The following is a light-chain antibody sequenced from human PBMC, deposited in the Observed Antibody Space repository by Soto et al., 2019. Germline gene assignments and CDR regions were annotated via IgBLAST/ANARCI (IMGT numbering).Light chain of an antibody. V-gene: IGKV1-39*01. CDR3: QQSYSTPVT. Sequence: DIQMTQSPSSLSASVGDRVTITCRASQSISSYLNWYQQKPGKAPKLLIYAASSLQSGVPSRFSGSGSGTDFTLTISSLQPEHFATYYCQQSYSTPVTFGQGTKVQIK. J-gene: IGKJ1*01. CDR2: AAS. CDR1: QSISSY.